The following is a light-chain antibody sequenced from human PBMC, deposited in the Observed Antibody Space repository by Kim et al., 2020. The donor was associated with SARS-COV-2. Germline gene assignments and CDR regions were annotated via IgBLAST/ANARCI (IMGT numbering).Light chain of an antibody. CDR1: QSIGGNY. Sequence: EIVLTQSPGTLSLSPGERATLSCRASQSIGGNYLAWYQQRPGQAPRLLIYGASIRATGIPDRFNGGGSGTDFTLTIGGLEAEDAAVFYCHQYFSSSPTFGQGTKVDIK. CDR2: GAS. J-gene: IGKJ1*01. V-gene: IGKV3-20*01. CDR3: HQYFSSSPT.